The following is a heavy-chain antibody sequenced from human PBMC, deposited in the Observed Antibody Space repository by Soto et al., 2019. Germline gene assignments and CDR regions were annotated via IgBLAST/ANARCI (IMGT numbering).Heavy chain of an antibody. CDR1: GGSFSGYY. V-gene: IGHV4-34*01. CDR3: ARALGYCSSTSCHGHYMDV. Sequence: LSLTCAVYGGSFSGYYWSWIRQPPGKGLEWIGEINHSGSTNYNPSLKSRVTISVDTSKNQFSLKLSSVTAADTAVYYCARALGYCSSTSCHGHYMDVWGKGTTVTVSS. CDR2: INHSGST. D-gene: IGHD2-2*03. J-gene: IGHJ6*03.